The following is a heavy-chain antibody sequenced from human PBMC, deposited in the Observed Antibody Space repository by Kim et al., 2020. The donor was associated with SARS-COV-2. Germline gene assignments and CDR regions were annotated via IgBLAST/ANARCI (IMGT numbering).Heavy chain of an antibody. Sequence: SVKVSCKASRGTFSSYAISWVRQAPGQGLEWMGGIIPIFGTANYAQKFQGRVTITADESTSTAYMELSSLRSEDTAVYYCAREGGYCSCGSCVSVDFQHWGQSTLVTVSS. V-gene: IGHV1-69*13. J-gene: IGHJ1*01. CDR3: AREGGYCSCGSCVSVDFQH. CDR1: RGTFSSYA. CDR2: IIPIFGTA. D-gene: IGHD2-15*01.